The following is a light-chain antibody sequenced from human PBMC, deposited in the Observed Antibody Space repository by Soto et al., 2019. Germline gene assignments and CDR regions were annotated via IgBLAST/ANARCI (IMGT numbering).Light chain of an antibody. Sequence: EIVLTQSPATLSLSPGERATLSCRASQTVGNNLGWYQQRPGQAPRLLIYDASNRATGIPARFSGSGSGTDFTLTISSLEPEDFAVYYCQQRINWPLYTFGPGTKLEIK. CDR3: QQRINWPLYT. J-gene: IGKJ2*01. CDR1: QTVGNN. CDR2: DAS. V-gene: IGKV3-11*01.